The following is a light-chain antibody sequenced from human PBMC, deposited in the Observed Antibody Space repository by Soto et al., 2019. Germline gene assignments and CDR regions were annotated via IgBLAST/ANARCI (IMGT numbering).Light chain of an antibody. CDR2: EDN. Sequence: NFMLTQPHSVSESPGKTVTISCTGSSGSIASNCVQWYQQRPGSAPTTVIYEDNQRPSGVPDRFSGSIDSSSNSASLTISGLKTEDEADYYCQSYDSSTNWVFGGGTKLTVL. CDR1: SGSIASNC. CDR3: QSYDSSTNWV. V-gene: IGLV6-57*02. J-gene: IGLJ3*02.